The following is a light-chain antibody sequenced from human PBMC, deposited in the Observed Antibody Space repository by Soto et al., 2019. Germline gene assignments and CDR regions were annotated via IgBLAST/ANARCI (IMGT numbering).Light chain of an antibody. J-gene: IGLJ3*02. CDR3: CSHVGRSTLL. V-gene: IGLV2-23*01. CDR2: EGS. CDR1: SSDIGSYNL. Sequence: QSALTQPASVSGSPGQSITISCTGGSSDIGSYNLVSWYQQHPGKAPKLIIYEGSKRPSGVSNRFSGSKPANTASLTISGLQAEDEADYYCCSHVGRSTLLFGGGTKLTVL.